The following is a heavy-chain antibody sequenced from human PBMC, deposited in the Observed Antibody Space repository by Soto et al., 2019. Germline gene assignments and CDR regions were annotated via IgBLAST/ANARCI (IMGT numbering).Heavy chain of an antibody. CDR2: IHFSGKT. CDR1: GGSISGYY. Sequence: SETLSLTCTVSGGSISGYYWSWIWQPPGKGLEWIAYIHFSGKTSYSPSLRSRVTISLDTSKNQFSLKLSSVTASDTAVYYCARDGYDILTGQKTNWFDPWGQGTLVTVSS. D-gene: IGHD3-9*01. V-gene: IGHV4-59*12. J-gene: IGHJ5*02. CDR3: ARDGYDILTGQKTNWFDP.